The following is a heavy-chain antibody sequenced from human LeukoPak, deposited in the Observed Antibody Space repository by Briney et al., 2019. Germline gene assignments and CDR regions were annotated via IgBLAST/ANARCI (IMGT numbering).Heavy chain of an antibody. Sequence: PGGSLRLSCAASGFSFSSYAMHWVRQAPGKGLEWVSVISSDGSNEYYADSVKGRFTISRDNSKNTPYLQVNSLRAEDTALYFCARGWSYYYDSSGGLDYWGQGTLVTVSS. CDR1: GFSFSSYA. CDR2: ISSDGSNE. CDR3: ARGWSYYYDSSGGLDY. D-gene: IGHD3-22*01. J-gene: IGHJ4*02. V-gene: IGHV3-30*01.